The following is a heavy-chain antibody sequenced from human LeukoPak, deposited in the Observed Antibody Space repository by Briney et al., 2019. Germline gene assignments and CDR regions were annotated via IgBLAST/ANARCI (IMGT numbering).Heavy chain of an antibody. J-gene: IGHJ4*02. V-gene: IGHV3-48*03. Sequence: GGALRLSGAASGFTFSSYEMNWVRQAPGKGLEWVSYISSSGSTIYYADSVKGRFTISRDNAKNSLYLQMNSLRAEDTAVYYCARRLGYCSGGSCYGSFDYWGQGTLVTVSS. CDR1: GFTFSSYE. CDR3: ARRLGYCSGGSCYGSFDY. CDR2: ISSSGSTI. D-gene: IGHD2-15*01.